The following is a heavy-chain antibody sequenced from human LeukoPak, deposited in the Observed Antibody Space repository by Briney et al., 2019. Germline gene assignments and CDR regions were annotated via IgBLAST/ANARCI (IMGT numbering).Heavy chain of an antibody. Sequence: GRSLRLSCAASGFIFDDYAMHWVRQAPGKGLEWVSGISWNSGSIGYADSVRGRFTISRDNSKNSLYLQVNSLRADDTAVYYCAKDDPNDYKPWIYWGQGTLVIVSS. D-gene: IGHD4-11*01. V-gene: IGHV3-9*01. CDR1: GFIFDDYA. CDR3: AKDDPNDYKPWIY. CDR2: ISWNSGSI. J-gene: IGHJ4*02.